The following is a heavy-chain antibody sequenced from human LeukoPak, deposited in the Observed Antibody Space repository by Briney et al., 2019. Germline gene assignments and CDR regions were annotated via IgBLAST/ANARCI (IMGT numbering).Heavy chain of an antibody. D-gene: IGHD3-9*01. V-gene: IGHV4-59*01. CDR2: IYYSGST. J-gene: IGHJ4*02. CDR3: ARDSDISGLDY. CDR1: GGSLSSYY. Sequence: PLGTPSLPCTVPGGSLSSYYWGWIREPPGEGLEWIGYIYYSGSTNYNPSLKSRVTISVDTSKNQFSLKLSSVTAADTAVYYCARDSDISGLDYWGQGTLVTVSS.